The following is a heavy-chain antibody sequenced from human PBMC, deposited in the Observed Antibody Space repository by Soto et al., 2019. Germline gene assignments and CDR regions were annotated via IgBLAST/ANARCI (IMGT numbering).Heavy chain of an antibody. CDR2: IRSKANSYAT. CDR3: TQRKGSGWYSEDY. D-gene: IGHD6-19*01. Sequence: GGSLRLSCAASGFTFSGSAMHWVRQASGKGLEWVGRIRSKANSYATAYAASVKGRFTIPRDDSKNTAYLQMNSLKTEDTAVYYCTQRKGSGWYSEDYWGQGTLVTVSS. J-gene: IGHJ4*02. V-gene: IGHV3-73*01. CDR1: GFTFSGSA.